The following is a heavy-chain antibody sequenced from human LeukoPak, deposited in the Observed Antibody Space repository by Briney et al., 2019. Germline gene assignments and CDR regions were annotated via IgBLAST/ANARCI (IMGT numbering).Heavy chain of an antibody. D-gene: IGHD1-26*01. CDR1: GGTFSSYA. V-gene: IGHV1-69*04. CDR2: IIPILGIA. Sequence: SVKVSCKASGGTFSSYAISWVRQAPGQGLEWMGRIIPILGIANYAQKFQGRVTITADKSTSTAYMELSSLRSEDTAVYYCARDWSVGALDYWGQGTLVTVSP. CDR3: ARDWSVGALDY. J-gene: IGHJ4*02.